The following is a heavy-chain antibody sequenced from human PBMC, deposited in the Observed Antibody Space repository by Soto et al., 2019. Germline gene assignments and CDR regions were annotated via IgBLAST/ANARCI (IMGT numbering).Heavy chain of an antibody. Sequence: SETLSHTCTVSGGSISSSSYYWGWIRQPPGKGLEWIGSIFYSGSTYYNPSLNSQVTISVDTSKNQFSLNVISVTAADTAVYYCRRSSRYSTDVWGQGTTVTVSS. CDR3: RRSSRYSTDV. V-gene: IGHV4-39*01. D-gene: IGHD6-13*01. CDR2: IFYSGST. CDR1: GGSISSSSYY. J-gene: IGHJ6*02.